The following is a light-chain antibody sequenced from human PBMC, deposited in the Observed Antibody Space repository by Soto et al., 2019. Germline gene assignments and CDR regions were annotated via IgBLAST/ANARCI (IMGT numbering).Light chain of an antibody. V-gene: IGKV3D-15*01. Sequence: PGEKATLSCRASQSVSGSLGWYQQKPGQAPRLIIYDASVRATGIPARFSGSGSGTEFTLTISGLQSEDYAVYYCQQYNNLPRTFGGGTKVDIK. CDR1: QSVSGS. CDR2: DAS. J-gene: IGKJ4*01. CDR3: QQYNNLPRT.